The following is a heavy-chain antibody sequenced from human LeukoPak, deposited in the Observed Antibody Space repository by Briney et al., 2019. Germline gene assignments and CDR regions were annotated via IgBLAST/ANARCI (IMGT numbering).Heavy chain of an antibody. V-gene: IGHV4-30-2*01. CDR1: GGSISSGGYY. CDR2: IYHSGSA. J-gene: IGHJ3*02. CDR3: ARATMMDAFDI. D-gene: IGHD3-22*01. Sequence: SETLSLTCIVSGGSISSGGYYWSWIRQPPGKGLEWIGYIYHSGSAYYNPSLESRVTISVDRSKNQFSLKLSSVTAADTAVYYCARATMMDAFDIWGQGTMVTVSS.